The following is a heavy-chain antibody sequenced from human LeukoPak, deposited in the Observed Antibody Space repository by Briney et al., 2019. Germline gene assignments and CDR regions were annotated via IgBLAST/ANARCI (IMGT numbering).Heavy chain of an antibody. D-gene: IGHD3-22*01. CDR2: ISSSSSTI. CDR3: ARDGLGQDSSGYYFSPGYFDY. Sequence: GGSLRLSCAASGFTFSSYSMNWVRQAPGKGLEWVSYISSSSSTIYYADSVKGRLTISRDNAKNSLYLQMNSLRAEDTAVYYCARDGLGQDSSGYYFSPGYFDYWGQGTLVTVSS. J-gene: IGHJ4*02. V-gene: IGHV3-48*01. CDR1: GFTFSSYS.